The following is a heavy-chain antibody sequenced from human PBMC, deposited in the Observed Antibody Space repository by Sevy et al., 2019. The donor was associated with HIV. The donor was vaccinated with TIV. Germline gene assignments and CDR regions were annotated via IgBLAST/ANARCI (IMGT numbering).Heavy chain of an antibody. J-gene: IGHJ3*02. CDR2: ISWNSGRI. CDR1: GFTFDGYA. D-gene: IGHD1-20*01. Sequence: GGSLRLSCAASGFTFDGYAMHWVRQAPGKGLEWVSGISWNSGRIGYADFVKGRFTISRDNAKNSLYMQMNSLRAEGTALYYCASIRGMHDAFDIWGQGTLVTVSS. CDR3: ASIRGMHDAFDI. V-gene: IGHV3-9*01.